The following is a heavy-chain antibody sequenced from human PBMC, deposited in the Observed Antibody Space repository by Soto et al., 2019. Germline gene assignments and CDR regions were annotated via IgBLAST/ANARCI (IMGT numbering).Heavy chain of an antibody. J-gene: IGHJ4*02. D-gene: IGHD2-2*01. CDR1: GFSLTTNGVN. Sequence: QITLKESGPTLVKPTQTLTLTCTFSGFSLTTNGVNVGWILQPPGKDLEWLALIYLDDEKRYSPSMKNRNRLTINKDTSKNQVVLTMTNMDPVDTATYYCARSRNSYFFDYWGQGTLVTVSS. CDR2: IYLDDEK. V-gene: IGHV2-5*02. CDR3: ARSRNSYFFDY.